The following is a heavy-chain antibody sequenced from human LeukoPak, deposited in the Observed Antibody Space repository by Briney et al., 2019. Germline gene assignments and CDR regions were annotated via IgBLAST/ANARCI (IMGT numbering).Heavy chain of an antibody. CDR2: IYHSGST. D-gene: IGHD5-18*01. CDR3: ARADTAMVHFDY. Sequence: PSETLSLTCTVSGYSISSGYYWGWIRQPPGKGLEWIGSIYHSGSTYYNPSLKSRVTISVDTSKNQFSLKLSSVTAADTAVYYCARADTAMVHFDYWGQGTLVTVSS. J-gene: IGHJ4*02. V-gene: IGHV4-38-2*02. CDR1: GYSISSGYY.